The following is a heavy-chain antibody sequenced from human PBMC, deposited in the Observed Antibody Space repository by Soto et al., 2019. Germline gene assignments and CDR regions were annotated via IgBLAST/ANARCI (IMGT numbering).Heavy chain of an antibody. J-gene: IGHJ6*02. CDR3: ARGLYSSSWYWAGYYYYGMDV. CDR2: IIPIFGTA. V-gene: IGHV1-69*13. Sequence: SVKVSCKASGGTFSSYAIIWVRLAPGQGLEWMGGIIPIFGTANYAQKFQGRVTITADESTSTAYMELSSLRSEDTAVYYCARGLYSSSWYWAGYYYYGMDVWGQGTTVTVSS. CDR1: GGTFSSYA. D-gene: IGHD6-13*01.